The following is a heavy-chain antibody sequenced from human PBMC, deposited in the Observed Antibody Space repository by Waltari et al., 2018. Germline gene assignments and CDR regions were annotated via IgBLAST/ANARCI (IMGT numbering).Heavy chain of an antibody. Sequence: EVQLLESGGGLVQPGGSLRLSCAASGFTFSSYAMSWVRQAPGKGLEWVSAISGSGGSTYYADYVKGRFTISRDNSKNTLYLQMNSLRAEDTAVYYCAKSSAPYSGYDPFLRTYGMDVWGQGTTVTVSS. CDR2: ISGSGGST. J-gene: IGHJ6*02. CDR1: GFTFSSYA. CDR3: AKSSAPYSGYDPFLRTYGMDV. V-gene: IGHV3-23*01. D-gene: IGHD5-12*01.